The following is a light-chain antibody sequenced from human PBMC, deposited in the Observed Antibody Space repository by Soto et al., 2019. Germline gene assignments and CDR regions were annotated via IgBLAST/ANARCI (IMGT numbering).Light chain of an antibody. CDR1: QSISSK. V-gene: IGKV1-5*03. Sequence: EILVTQSPATLSVSPGERVTLSCRASQSISSKLAWYQQRPGQAPRLLIYEASSLESGVPSRFGGSGSGTEFTLTISSLQPDDFATYYCQQYNTYSWTFGQGTKVDI. CDR2: EAS. J-gene: IGKJ1*01. CDR3: QQYNTYSWT.